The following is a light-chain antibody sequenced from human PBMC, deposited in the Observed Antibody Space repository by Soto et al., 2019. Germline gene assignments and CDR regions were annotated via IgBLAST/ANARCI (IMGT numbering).Light chain of an antibody. CDR1: QRVSSNY. CDR3: QRYGGSLPFT. J-gene: IGKJ2*01. CDR2: GAF. V-gene: IGKV3-20*01. Sequence: EIVLTQSPGTLSSSPGERATLSCRASQRVSSNYLAWYQQKPGQPPRLLICGAFTRATGIPDRFSGSGSGTDFTLTISRLEPDDFAVYFCQRYGGSLPFTFGQGTKVEI.